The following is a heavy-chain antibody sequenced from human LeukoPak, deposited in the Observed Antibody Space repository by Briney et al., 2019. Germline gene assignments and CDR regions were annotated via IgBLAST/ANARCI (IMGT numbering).Heavy chain of an antibody. V-gene: IGHV2-70*04. D-gene: IGHD3-10*01. CDR3: ARTESGSGYDY. CDR1: GFSLSTSGMR. Sequence: SGPTLVKPTQTLTLTCTFSGFSLSTSGMRVSWIRQPPGKALEWLARIDWDDDKFYSTSLKTRLTISKDTSKTPVVLTMTHMDPVDTATYYCARTESGSGYDYWGQGTLVTVSS. J-gene: IGHJ4*02. CDR2: IDWDDDK.